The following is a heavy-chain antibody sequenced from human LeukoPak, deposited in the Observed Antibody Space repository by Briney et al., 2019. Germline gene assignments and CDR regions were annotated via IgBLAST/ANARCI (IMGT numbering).Heavy chain of an antibody. J-gene: IGHJ4*02. V-gene: IGHV3-7*01. CDR2: IKQDGSEQ. Sequence: GGSLRLSCAASGFTFSKYWMSWVRQAPGKGLEWVGNIKQDGSEQYYVDSMRGRFTISRDNAKNSLYLQMSSLRAEDTAVYYCARSTAGLDYWGQGTLVIVSS. CDR3: ARSTAGLDY. CDR1: GFTFSKYW. D-gene: IGHD1-1*01.